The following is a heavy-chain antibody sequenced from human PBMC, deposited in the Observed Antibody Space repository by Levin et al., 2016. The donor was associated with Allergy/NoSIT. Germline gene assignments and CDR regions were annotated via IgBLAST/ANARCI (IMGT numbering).Heavy chain of an antibody. CDR1: GFTFSSYG. CDR3: AKGPRLRVINMDV. J-gene: IGHJ6*03. Sequence: GGSLRLSCAASGFTFSSYGMHWVRQAPGKGLEWVAVISYDGSNKYYADSVKGRFTISRDNSKNTLYLQMNSLRAEDTAVYYCAKGPRLRVINMDVWGKGTTVTVSS. D-gene: IGHD4-17*01. CDR2: ISYDGSNK. V-gene: IGHV3-30*18.